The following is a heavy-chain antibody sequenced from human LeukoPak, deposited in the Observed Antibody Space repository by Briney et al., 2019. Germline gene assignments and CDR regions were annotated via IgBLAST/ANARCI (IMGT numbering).Heavy chain of an antibody. D-gene: IGHD3-10*01. J-gene: IGHJ4*02. CDR2: INGSGDAT. Sequence: GGSLRRSWAASGFLFSHYTMTWVRQAPGKGLEWVSSINGSGDATKYADSFMGRFTISRDNSKNTVSLQINSLRVDDTAVYYCVKSDCASDGCKLLSYWGQGTLVSASS. CDR3: VKSDCASDGCKLLSY. V-gene: IGHV3-23*01. CDR1: GFLFSHYT.